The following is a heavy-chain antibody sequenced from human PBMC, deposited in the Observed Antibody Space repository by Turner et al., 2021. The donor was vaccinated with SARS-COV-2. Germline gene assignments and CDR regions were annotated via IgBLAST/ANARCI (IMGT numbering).Heavy chain of an antibody. CDR3: ARSPTAPGYYYDSSGYYTPYYFDY. CDR1: GFTFISYS. V-gene: IGHV3-21*01. D-gene: IGHD3-22*01. Sequence: EVQLVESGGGLVKPGGSLRLSCAASGFTFISYSMNWVRQAPGKGLEWVSSISSSSSYIYYADSVKGRFTISRDNAKNSLYLKMNSLRAEDTAVYYCARSPTAPGYYYDSSGYYTPYYFDYWGQGTLVTVSS. CDR2: ISSSSSYI. J-gene: IGHJ4*02.